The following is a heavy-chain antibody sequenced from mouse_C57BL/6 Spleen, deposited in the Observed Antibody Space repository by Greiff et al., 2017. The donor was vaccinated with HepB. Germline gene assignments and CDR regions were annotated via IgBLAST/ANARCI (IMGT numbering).Heavy chain of an antibody. V-gene: IGHV5-9-1*02. CDR2: ISSGGDYI. J-gene: IGHJ4*01. D-gene: IGHD5-1*01. CDR1: GFTFSSYA. CDR3: TREGVPQAMDY. Sequence: EVKVVESGEGLVKPGGSLKLSCAASGFTFSSYAMSWVRQTPEKRLEWVAYISSGGDYIYYADTVKGRFTISRDNARNTLYLQMSSLKSEDTAMYYCTREGVPQAMDYWGQGTSVPVSS.